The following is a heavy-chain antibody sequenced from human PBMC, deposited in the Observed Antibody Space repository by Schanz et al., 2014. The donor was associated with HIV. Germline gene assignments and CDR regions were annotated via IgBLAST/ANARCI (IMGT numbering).Heavy chain of an antibody. D-gene: IGHD6-13*01. J-gene: IGHJ4*02. Sequence: EVQLVESGGGLVQPGGSLRLSCGASGLSFSGYSMNWVRQAPGKGLEWVSSISSSGSYIFYTDSVKGRFTISRDNAKNSLYLQMNSLRAEDTAVYYCAKEEQQLGGVGGYHFDYWGQGTLVTVSS. CDR2: ISSSGSYI. CDR1: GLSFSGYS. CDR3: AKEEQQLGGVGGYHFDY. V-gene: IGHV3-21*01.